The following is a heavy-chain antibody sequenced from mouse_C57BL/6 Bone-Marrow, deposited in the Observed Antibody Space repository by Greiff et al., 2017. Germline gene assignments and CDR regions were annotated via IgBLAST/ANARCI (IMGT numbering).Heavy chain of an antibody. J-gene: IGHJ2*01. CDR3: ARSGDLLWAL. V-gene: IGHV1-53*01. D-gene: IGHD2-1*01. CDR2: INPSNGGT. CDR1: GYTFTSFC. Sequence: QVQLQQPGTELVKPGASVKLSCKASGYTFTSFCMHWVKQKPGQGLVWIGNINPSNGGTNYNEKFKGKATVTVDKSSSTAYMHLSSLTSEDSAVDYCARSGDLLWALWGQGTTLTVSS.